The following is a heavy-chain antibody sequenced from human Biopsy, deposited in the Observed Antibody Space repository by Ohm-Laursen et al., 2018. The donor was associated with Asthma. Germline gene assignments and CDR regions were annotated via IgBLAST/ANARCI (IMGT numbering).Heavy chain of an antibody. CDR3: ARGDSSGWSHYYFDY. CDR1: GFTASRDH. D-gene: IGHD6-19*01. V-gene: IGHV3-53*01. CDR2: IYSGGIS. J-gene: IGHJ4*02. Sequence: SLRLSCSASGFTASRDHMFWVRQAPGKGLEWVSVIYSGGISHTADSVRGRFTISRDFSKNTLHLQMHSLRVEDTAVYYCARGDSSGWSHYYFDYWGQGTLVTVSS.